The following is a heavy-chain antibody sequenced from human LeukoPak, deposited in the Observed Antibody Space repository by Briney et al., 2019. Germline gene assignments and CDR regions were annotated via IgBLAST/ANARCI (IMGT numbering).Heavy chain of an antibody. CDR1: GYSISSGYY. CDR3: ARDPFYYGSGSYQNYYFDY. Sequence: SETLSLTRAVSGYSISSGYYWGWIRQPPGKGLEWIGSIYHSGSTYYNPSLKSRVTISVDTSKNQFSLKLSSVTAADTAVYYCARDPFYYGSGSYQNYYFDYWGQGTLVTVSS. D-gene: IGHD3-10*01. V-gene: IGHV4-38-2*02. J-gene: IGHJ4*02. CDR2: IYHSGST.